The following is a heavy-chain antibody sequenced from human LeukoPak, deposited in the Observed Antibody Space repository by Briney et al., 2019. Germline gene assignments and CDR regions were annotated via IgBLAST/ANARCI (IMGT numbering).Heavy chain of an antibody. Sequence: GGSLRLSCAVSGFTFDDYAIHWVRQVPGKGLEWVSGINWNSDSIGYADSVKGRFTTSRDNAKNSLYLQMNSLRAEDTAFYYCAINGGGDSGYGNFDYWGQGTLVTVSS. CDR2: INWNSDSI. J-gene: IGHJ4*02. D-gene: IGHD5-12*01. CDR3: AINGGGDSGYGNFDY. V-gene: IGHV3-9*01. CDR1: GFTFDDYA.